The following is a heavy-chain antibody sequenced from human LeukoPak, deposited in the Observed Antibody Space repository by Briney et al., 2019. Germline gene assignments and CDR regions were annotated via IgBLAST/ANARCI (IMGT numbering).Heavy chain of an antibody. CDR3: ARAIYDSSGYYFDY. Sequence: SETLSLTCAVYGGSFSGYYWSWIRQPPGKGLEWIGYIYYSGSTNYNPSLKSRVTISVDTSKNQFSLKLSSVTAADTAVYYCARAIYDSSGYYFDYWGQGTLVTVSS. V-gene: IGHV4-59*01. CDR2: IYYSGST. D-gene: IGHD3-22*01. CDR1: GGSFSGYY. J-gene: IGHJ4*02.